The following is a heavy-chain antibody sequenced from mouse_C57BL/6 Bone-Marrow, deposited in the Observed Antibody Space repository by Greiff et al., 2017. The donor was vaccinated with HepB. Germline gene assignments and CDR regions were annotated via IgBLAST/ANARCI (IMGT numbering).Heavy chain of an antibody. CDR2: IYPSDSYT. Sequence: QVQLQQPGAELVMPGASVKLSCKASGYTFTSYWMPWVKQRPGQGLEWIGEIYPSDSYTNYNQKFKGKSTLTVDKSSSTAYMQFSSLTSEDTAVYDCDRQGSYDGYPGFAYWGQGTLVTVSA. V-gene: IGHV1-69*01. CDR3: DRQGSYDGYPGFAY. D-gene: IGHD2-3*01. CDR1: GYTFTSYW. J-gene: IGHJ3*01.